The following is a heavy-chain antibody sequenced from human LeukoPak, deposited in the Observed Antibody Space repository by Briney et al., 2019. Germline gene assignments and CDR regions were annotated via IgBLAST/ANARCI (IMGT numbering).Heavy chain of an antibody. CDR3: ARVMAGYSYMDV. CDR1: GFTFSRYA. CDR2: ISTTSSSSYI. Sequence: GGSLRLSCAASGFTFSRYAMNWVRQAPGKGLEWASSISTTSSSSYIHYADSMKGRFTISRDNAKSSLYLQMNSLRAEDTAVYYCARVMAGYSYMDVWGKGTTVTVSS. D-gene: IGHD3-10*01. V-gene: IGHV3-21*01. J-gene: IGHJ6*03.